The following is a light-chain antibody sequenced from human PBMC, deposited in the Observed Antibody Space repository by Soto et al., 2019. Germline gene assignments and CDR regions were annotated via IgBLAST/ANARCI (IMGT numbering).Light chain of an antibody. CDR2: AAS. CDR1: QSVSSN. Sequence: EIVMTQSPDTLPVSPGERATLSCRASQSVSSNLAWYQQKPGQAPRLLIYAASIRATGIPARFSGSGSGTEFTLTISSLQPEDFAVYYCQQYSKWPPRTFGQGTKLEIK. CDR3: QQYSKWPPRT. V-gene: IGKV3-15*01. J-gene: IGKJ2*01.